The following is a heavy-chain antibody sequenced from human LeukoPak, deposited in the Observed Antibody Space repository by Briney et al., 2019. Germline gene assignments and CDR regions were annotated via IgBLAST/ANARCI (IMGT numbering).Heavy chain of an antibody. CDR3: AGDESGDGSFDY. D-gene: IGHD4-17*01. Sequence: SETLSLTCTISGASMNSHYWTWLRQPVGKRLEWIGRVYTSGRPLSNPSVKTRLTMSVDTSRSQVSLQLRSVTAADTALYYCAGDESGDGSFDYWGQGTLVTVSS. V-gene: IGHV4-4*07. CDR1: GASMNSHY. J-gene: IGHJ4*02. CDR2: VYTSGRP.